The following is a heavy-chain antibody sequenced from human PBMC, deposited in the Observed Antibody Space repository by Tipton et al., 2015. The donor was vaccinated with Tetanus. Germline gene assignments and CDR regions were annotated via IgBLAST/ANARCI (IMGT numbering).Heavy chain of an antibody. CDR3: ARIYDFWSGYYSDH. CDR1: GGSISRPDLY. Sequence: LRLSCSVSGGSISRPDLYWAWIRQPPGKGLEWIGSVYQSGRPNFNPSLKSRVTISVDTSKNQFSRKLSSVTAADTAVYYCARIYDFWSGYYSDHWGQGTLVTVSS. V-gene: IGHV4-39*01. CDR2: VYQSGRP. D-gene: IGHD3-3*01. J-gene: IGHJ4*02.